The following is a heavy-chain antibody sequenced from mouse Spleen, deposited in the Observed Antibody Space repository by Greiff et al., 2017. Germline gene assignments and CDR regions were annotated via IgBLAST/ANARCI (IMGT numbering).Heavy chain of an antibody. CDR1: GFTFTDYY. CDR2: IRNKANGYTT. V-gene: IGHV7-3*01. D-gene: IGHD1-1*02. Sequence: EVQGVESGGGLVQPGGSLSLSCAASGFTFTDYYMSWVRQPPGKALEWLGFIRNKANGYTTEYSASVKGRFTISRDNSQSILYLQMNALRAEDSATYYCARYWYDGSYNYAMDYWGQGTSVTVSS. J-gene: IGHJ4*01. CDR3: ARYWYDGSYNYAMDY.